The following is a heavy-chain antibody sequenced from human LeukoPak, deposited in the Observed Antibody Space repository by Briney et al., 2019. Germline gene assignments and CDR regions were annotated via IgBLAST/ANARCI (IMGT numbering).Heavy chain of an antibody. D-gene: IGHD6-6*01. J-gene: IGHJ6*03. V-gene: IGHV4-39*07. Sequence: SETLSLTCTVSGGSISSSSYYWGWIRQPPGKGLEWIGSIYYSGSTYYNPSLKSRVTISVDTSKNQFSLKLSSVTAADTAVYYCARDVIAARRPGRDYMDVWGKGTTVTVSS. CDR1: GGSISSSSYY. CDR3: ARDVIAARRPGRDYMDV. CDR2: IYYSGST.